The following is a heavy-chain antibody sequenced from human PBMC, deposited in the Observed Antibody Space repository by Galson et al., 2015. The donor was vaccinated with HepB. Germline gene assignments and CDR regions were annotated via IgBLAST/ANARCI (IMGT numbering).Heavy chain of an antibody. D-gene: IGHD4-23*01. J-gene: IGHJ4*02. CDR3: ARHGGTVVTDH. V-gene: IGHV4-39*01. CDR1: GGSISSSSYY. CDR2: IYYSGST. Sequence: SETLSLTCTVSGGSISSSSYYWGWIRQPPGKGLEWIGSIYYSGSTYYNPSLKSRVTISVDTSKNQFSLKLSSVTAADTAVYYCARHGGTVVTDHWGQGTLVTVSS.